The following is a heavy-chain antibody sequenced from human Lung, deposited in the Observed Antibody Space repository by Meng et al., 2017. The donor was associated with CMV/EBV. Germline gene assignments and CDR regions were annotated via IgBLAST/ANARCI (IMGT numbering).Heavy chain of an antibody. CDR2: ISYDGSNK. Sequence: SXAASGFTFSSYAMHWVRQAPGKGLEWVAVISYDGSNKYYADSVKGRFTISRDNSKNTLYLQMNSLRAEDTAVYYCAREGSYQLPAPRWFDPWGQGTLVTVSS. J-gene: IGHJ5*02. CDR1: GFTFSSYA. D-gene: IGHD2-2*01. CDR3: AREGSYQLPAPRWFDP. V-gene: IGHV3-30-3*01.